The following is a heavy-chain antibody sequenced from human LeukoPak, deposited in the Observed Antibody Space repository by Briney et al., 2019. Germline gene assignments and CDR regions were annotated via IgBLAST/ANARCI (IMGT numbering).Heavy chain of an antibody. D-gene: IGHD5-18*01. CDR2: ISYDGSKK. V-gene: IGHV3-30*03. CDR3: AGLPNSYDAFDI. CDR1: GFTFSTYG. J-gene: IGHJ3*02. Sequence: PGGSLRLSCAASGFTFSTYGMHWVRQAPGKGLEWVAIISYDGSKKYYADSVKGRFTISRDNSKNALYLQMNSLRAEDTAVYYCAGLPNSYDAFDIWGQGTMVTVSS.